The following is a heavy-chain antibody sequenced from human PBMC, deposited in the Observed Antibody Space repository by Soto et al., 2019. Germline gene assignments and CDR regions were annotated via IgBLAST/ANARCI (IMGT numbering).Heavy chain of an antibody. CDR3: ARLGSGSYYDY. CDR2: ISGSGDST. Sequence: EVQLLESGGGLVQPGGSLRLSCAASGFTFSSYAMRWVRQAPGKGLEWVSAISGSGDSTYYADSVKGRFTTSRDNSKKTLYLQMNSLRAEHTAVHYCARLGSGSYYDYWGQGTLVPVSS. V-gene: IGHV3-23*01. CDR1: GFTFSSYA. D-gene: IGHD1-26*01. J-gene: IGHJ4*02.